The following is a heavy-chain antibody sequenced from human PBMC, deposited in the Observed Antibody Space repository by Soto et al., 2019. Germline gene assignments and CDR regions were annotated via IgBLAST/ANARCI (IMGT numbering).Heavy chain of an antibody. D-gene: IGHD3-22*01. CDR1: GYTFTIYG. V-gene: IGHV1-18*04. CDR3: ARFDYYDSSGYDGY. Sequence: QVQLVQSGAEVKKPGASVKVSCKASGYTFTIYGISWVRQAPGQGLEWMGWISGYNGNTDYAQNLQDRVTMTKDASTSPVYMELGSLSSDETSVDYCARFDYYDSSGYDGYLGQGTLITVSS. J-gene: IGHJ4*02. CDR2: ISGYNGNT.